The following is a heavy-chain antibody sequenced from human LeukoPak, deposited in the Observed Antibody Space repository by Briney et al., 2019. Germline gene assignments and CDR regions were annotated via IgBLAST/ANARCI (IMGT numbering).Heavy chain of an antibody. Sequence: SETLSLTCTVSGGSISSGGYYWSWIRRYPGKGLEWIGYIYYRGSTYYNPSLKSRLTISVDTSKNQFSLKLSSVTAADTAVYYCARDRGLYGDYYFDSWGQGTLVTVSS. D-gene: IGHD4-17*01. CDR1: GGSISSGGYY. CDR2: IYYRGST. V-gene: IGHV4-31*03. CDR3: ARDRGLYGDYYFDS. J-gene: IGHJ4*02.